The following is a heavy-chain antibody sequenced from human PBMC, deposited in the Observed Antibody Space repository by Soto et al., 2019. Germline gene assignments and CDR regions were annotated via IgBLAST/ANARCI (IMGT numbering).Heavy chain of an antibody. Sequence: QVQLVQSGAEVKKPGASVKVSCKASGYTFTSYYIHWVRQAPGQGLEWMGIINPSGGSTSYAQKFQGRVTMTRDTSTSTVYMELSSLRSEDTAVYYCARASWSPVAGTLYYFDYWGQGTLVTVSS. V-gene: IGHV1-46*01. CDR2: INPSGGST. D-gene: IGHD6-19*01. J-gene: IGHJ4*02. CDR3: ARASWSPVAGTLYYFDY. CDR1: GYTFTSYY.